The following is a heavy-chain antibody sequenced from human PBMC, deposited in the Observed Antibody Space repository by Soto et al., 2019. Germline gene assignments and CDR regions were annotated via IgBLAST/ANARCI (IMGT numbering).Heavy chain of an antibody. J-gene: IGHJ3*02. D-gene: IGHD6-6*01. V-gene: IGHV1-69*02. CDR3: ARAYSSSDAFDI. Sequence: SVKVSCKASGGTFSSYTISWVRQAPGQGLEWMGRIIPILGIANYAQKFQGRVTITADKSTSTAYMELSSLRSEDTAVYYCARAYSSSDAFDIWGQGTMVTVSS. CDR1: GGTFSSYT. CDR2: IIPILGIA.